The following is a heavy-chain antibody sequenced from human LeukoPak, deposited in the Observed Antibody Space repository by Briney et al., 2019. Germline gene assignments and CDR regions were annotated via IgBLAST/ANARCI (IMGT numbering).Heavy chain of an antibody. V-gene: IGHV3-48*03. J-gene: IGHJ4*02. D-gene: IGHD6-13*01. CDR2: ISSSGSTI. CDR3: ARGLVPGFDY. CDR1: GFTLSSYE. Sequence: PGGSLRLSCAASGFTLSSYEMNWVRQAPGKGLEWVSYISSSGSTIYYADSVKGRFTISRDNAKNSLYLQMNSLRAEDTAVYYCARGLVPGFDYWGQGTLVTVSS.